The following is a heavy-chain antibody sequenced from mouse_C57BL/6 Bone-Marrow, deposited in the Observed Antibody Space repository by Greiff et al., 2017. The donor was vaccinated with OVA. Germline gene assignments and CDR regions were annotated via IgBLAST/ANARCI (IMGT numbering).Heavy chain of an antibody. J-gene: IGHJ2*01. V-gene: IGHV5-6*01. CDR3: ARQGLVYCFDY. CDR2: ISSGGSYT. Sequence: EVKLVESGGDLVKPGGSLKLSCAASGFTFSSYGMSWVRQTPDKRLEWVATISSGGSYTYYPDSVKGRFTISRDNAKNTLYLQMSSLKSEDTAMYYCARQGLVYCFDYWGQGTTLTVSS. D-gene: IGHD1-1*02. CDR1: GFTFSSYG.